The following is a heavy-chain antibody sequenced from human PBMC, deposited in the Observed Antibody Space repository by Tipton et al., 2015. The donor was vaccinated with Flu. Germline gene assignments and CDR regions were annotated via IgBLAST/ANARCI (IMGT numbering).Heavy chain of an antibody. CDR3: ARRDYSNYVSDPKSWFDP. Sequence: LRLSCTVSGGSISDYYWSWIRQPPGRGLECIGYIYSSGYTYYNPSLKSQVTISMDTSNNKFSLNMRSVTAADMAVYYCARRDYSNYVSDPKSWFDPWGQGTLVAVSS. V-gene: IGHV4-59*08. CDR1: GGSISDYY. CDR2: IYSSGYT. D-gene: IGHD4-11*01. J-gene: IGHJ5*02.